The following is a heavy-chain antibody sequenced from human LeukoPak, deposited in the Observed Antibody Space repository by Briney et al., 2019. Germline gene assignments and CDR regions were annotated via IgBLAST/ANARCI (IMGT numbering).Heavy chain of an antibody. J-gene: IGHJ1*01. CDR1: GYSISSGYY. V-gene: IGHV4-38-2*02. Sequence: SETLSLTCIVSGYSISSGYYWGWIRQPPGKGKGLEWIGNIHHSGSTYYNPSLKSRVTISVDTSKNQLSLKLGSVTAADTAVYYCARVAAGIGFFQHWGQGTLVTVSS. D-gene: IGHD6-13*01. CDR3: ARVAAGIGFFQH. CDR2: IHHSGST.